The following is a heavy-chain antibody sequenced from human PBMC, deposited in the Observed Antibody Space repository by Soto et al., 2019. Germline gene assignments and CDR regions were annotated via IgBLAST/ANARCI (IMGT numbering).Heavy chain of an antibody. J-gene: IGHJ3*02. CDR2: IYHSGST. CDR3: ARDRDIFASPADAFDI. V-gene: IGHV4-31*03. CDR1: GGSISSDGYC. Sequence: QVQLQESGPGLVKPSQTLSLTCTVSGGSISSDGYCWSWIRQHPGQGLEWMGYIYHSGSTYYNPSLKSRITISLDTSNNQFSLKLSSVTAADTAVYYCARDRDIFASPADAFDIWGQGTMVTVSS. D-gene: IGHD3-9*01.